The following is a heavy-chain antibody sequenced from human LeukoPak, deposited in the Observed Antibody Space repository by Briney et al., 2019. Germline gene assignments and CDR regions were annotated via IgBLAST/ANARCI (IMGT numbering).Heavy chain of an antibody. Sequence: GRSLRLSCAASGFTFSSYAMHWVRQAPGKGLEWVAVISYDGSNKYYADSVEGRFTIARDNDKKSLYLQMNSLRPEDTALYYCAEATGDWYFDLWGRGTLVSVSS. D-gene: IGHD7-27*01. J-gene: IGHJ2*01. CDR2: ISYDGSNK. V-gene: IGHV3-30*04. CDR3: AEATGDWYFDL. CDR1: GFTFSSYA.